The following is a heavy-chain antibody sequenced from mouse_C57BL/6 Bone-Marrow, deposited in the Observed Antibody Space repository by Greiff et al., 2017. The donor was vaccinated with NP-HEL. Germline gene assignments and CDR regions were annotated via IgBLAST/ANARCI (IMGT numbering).Heavy chain of an antibody. CDR1: GYTFTSYW. D-gene: IGHD1-1*01. V-gene: IGHV1-64*01. J-gene: IGHJ2*01. CDR2: IHPNSGST. CDR3: ARKDYGSPYYFDY. Sequence: VQLQQPGAELVKPGASVKLSCKASGYTFTSYWMHWVKQRPGQGLEWIGMIHPNSGSTNYNEKLKSKATLTVDKSSSTAYMQLSSLTSEDSAVYYCARKDYGSPYYFDYWGQGTTLTVSS.